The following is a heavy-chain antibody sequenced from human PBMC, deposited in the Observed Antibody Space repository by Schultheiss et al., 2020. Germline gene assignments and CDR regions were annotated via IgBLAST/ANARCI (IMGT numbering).Heavy chain of an antibody. CDR1: GGSISSYY. D-gene: IGHD6-13*01. Sequence: SETLSLTCTVSGGSISSYYWSWIRQHPVKGLEWIGYISYSGSTYYNPSLKSRVTISVDTSKNQFSLQLNSVTPEDTAVYYCARESEYSSSWLTGYYYYMDVWGKGTTVTVSS. CDR3: ARESEYSSSWLTGYYYYMDV. CDR2: ISYSGST. J-gene: IGHJ6*03. V-gene: IGHV4-59*12.